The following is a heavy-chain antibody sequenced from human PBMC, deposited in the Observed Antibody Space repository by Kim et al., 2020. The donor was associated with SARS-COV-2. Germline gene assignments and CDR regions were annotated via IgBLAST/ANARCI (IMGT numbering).Heavy chain of an antibody. Sequence: SLKRRVTISVDTSKNQFSLKLSSVTAADTAVYYCAAGGGVAAAGTGWFDPWGQGTLVTVSS. J-gene: IGHJ5*02. D-gene: IGHD6-13*01. V-gene: IGHV4-39*01. CDR3: AAGGGVAAAGTGWFDP.